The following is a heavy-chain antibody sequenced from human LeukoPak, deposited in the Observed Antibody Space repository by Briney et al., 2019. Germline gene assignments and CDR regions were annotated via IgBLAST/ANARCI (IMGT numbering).Heavy chain of an antibody. CDR3: ASKSYCSGGSCYSGYYYGMDV. CDR1: RYTFTSYG. Sequence: GASVKVSCKASRYTFTSYGISWVRQAPGQGLEWMGWISAYNGNTNYAQKLQGRVTMTTDTSTSTAYMELSSLRSEDTAVYYCASKSYCSGGSCYSGYYYGMDVWGQGTTVTVSS. V-gene: IGHV1-18*01. D-gene: IGHD2-15*01. J-gene: IGHJ6*02. CDR2: ISAYNGNT.